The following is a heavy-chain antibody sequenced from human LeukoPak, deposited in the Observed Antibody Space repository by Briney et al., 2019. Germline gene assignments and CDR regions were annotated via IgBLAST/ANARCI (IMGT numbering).Heavy chain of an antibody. CDR3: ARARYVNSFYAFDI. CDR2: LSKSGNT. J-gene: IGHJ3*02. V-gene: IGHV4-59*01. Sequence: PSETLSLTCTVSGGSISSYYWSRIRLPPGKGLEWIGYLSKSGNTNYSPSLKSRVTISGDTSKNQFFLKLSSVTAADTAVYYCARARYVNSFYAFDIWGQGTLVTVSS. D-gene: IGHD3-9*01. CDR1: GGSISSYY.